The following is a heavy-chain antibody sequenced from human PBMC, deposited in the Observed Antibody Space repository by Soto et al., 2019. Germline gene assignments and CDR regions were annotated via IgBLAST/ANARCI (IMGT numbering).Heavy chain of an antibody. Sequence: HPGGSLRLSCATSGFTFGSNGMHWVRQAPGKGLEWLAFISYDGNNKYYAESVKGRFTISRDNSKNTLFLQMNGLRGEDSAIYFFAKDRLLITFGVDYWGQGTLVTVSS. V-gene: IGHV3-30*18. D-gene: IGHD3-16*01. CDR3: AKDRLLITFGVDY. CDR1: GFTFGSNG. CDR2: ISYDGNNK. J-gene: IGHJ4*02.